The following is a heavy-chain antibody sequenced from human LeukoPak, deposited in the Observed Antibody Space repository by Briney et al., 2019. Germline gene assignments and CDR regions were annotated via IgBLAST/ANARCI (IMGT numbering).Heavy chain of an antibody. J-gene: IGHJ4*02. CDR3: ASSVDDYGDY. D-gene: IGHD1-26*01. CDR2: ISWDSVNT. Sequence: PGGSLRLSCAASGFTFDKYTMHWVRQAPGKGLEWVSLISWDSVNTYYADSVKGRFTISRDNSKNTLYLQMNSLRAEDTAVYYCASSVDDYGDYWGQGTLVTVSS. CDR1: GFTFDKYT. V-gene: IGHV3-43*01.